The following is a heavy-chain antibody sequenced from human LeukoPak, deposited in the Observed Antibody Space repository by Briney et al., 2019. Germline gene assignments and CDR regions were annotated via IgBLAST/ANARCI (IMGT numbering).Heavy chain of an antibody. Sequence: GASVKVSCKASGYTFTSYGISWVRQAPGQGLEWMGWISAYNGNTNYAQKLQGRVTMTTDTSTSTAYMELRSLRSDDTAVYYCARASPPYSGSFREGFDYWGQGILVTVSS. CDR3: ARASPPYSGSFREGFDY. D-gene: IGHD1-26*01. CDR2: ISAYNGNT. CDR1: GYTFTSYG. V-gene: IGHV1-18*01. J-gene: IGHJ4*02.